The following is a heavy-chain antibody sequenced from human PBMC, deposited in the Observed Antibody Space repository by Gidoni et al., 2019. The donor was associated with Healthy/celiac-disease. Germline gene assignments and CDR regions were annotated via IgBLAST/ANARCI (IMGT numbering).Heavy chain of an antibody. CDR1: GFTFSSYS. J-gene: IGHJ4*02. CDR2: ISSSSSTI. D-gene: IGHD3-22*01. V-gene: IGHV3-48*02. CDR3: ARVKGYYDSSGYYWFDY. Sequence: EVQLVESGGGLVQPGGSLRLSCAASGFTFSSYSMNWVRQAPGKGLEWVSYISSSSSTIYYADSVKGRFTISRDNAKNSLYLQMNSLRDEDTAVYYCARVKGYYDSSGYYWFDYWGQGTLVTVSS.